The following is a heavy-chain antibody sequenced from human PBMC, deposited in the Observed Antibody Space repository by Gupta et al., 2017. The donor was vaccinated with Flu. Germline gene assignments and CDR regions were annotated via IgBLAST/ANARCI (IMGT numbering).Heavy chain of an antibody. CDR3: TTVFVDTASYYMDV. CDR1: GFTFGHAW. CDR2: IKSKTDGGTT. Sequence: EVQLVESGGGLVKPGGSLRLSCAASGFTFGHAWLDWVRQAPGKGLEWVGRIKSKTDGGTTDYAAPVKGRFTISRDDSKNTLYLQMNSLKTEDTAVYYCTTVFVDTASYYMDVWGKGTTVTVSS. V-gene: IGHV3-15*01. J-gene: IGHJ6*03. D-gene: IGHD5-18*01.